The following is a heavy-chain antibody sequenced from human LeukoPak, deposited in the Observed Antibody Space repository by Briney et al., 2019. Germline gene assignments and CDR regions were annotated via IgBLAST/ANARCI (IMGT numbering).Heavy chain of an antibody. D-gene: IGHD6-19*01. CDR3: ASGRAGNYYYYFGMDV. V-gene: IGHV4-59*01. CDR1: GGFFRTYY. Sequence: SETLSLTCSVSGGFFRTYYWSWIRQPPGKGLEWIGYIYNSGDTKYNPSLKSRLTISVDTSKNQCSLHLSSVTSADTAVYYCASGRAGNYYYYFGMDVWGPGTTVTASS. J-gene: IGHJ6*02. CDR2: IYNSGDT.